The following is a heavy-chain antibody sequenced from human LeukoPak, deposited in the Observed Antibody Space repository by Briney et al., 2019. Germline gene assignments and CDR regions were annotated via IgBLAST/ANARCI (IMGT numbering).Heavy chain of an antibody. CDR2: IYYSGST. V-gene: IGHV4-31*03. Sequence: SQTQSLTCTVSGGSITTGGYFWSWIRQHPGKGLEWIGYIYYSGSTYYNLSLKNRVTISVDTSKNQFSLKLSSVTAADTAVYYCARHIVVVTATLGWYFDLWGRGTLVTVSS. CDR1: GGSITTGGYF. CDR3: ARHIVVVTATLGWYFDL. D-gene: IGHD2-21*02. J-gene: IGHJ2*01.